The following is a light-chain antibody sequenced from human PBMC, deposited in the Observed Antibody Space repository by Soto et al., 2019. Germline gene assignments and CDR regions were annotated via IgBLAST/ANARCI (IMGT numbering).Light chain of an antibody. Sequence: EIVLTQSPATLSLSPGERATLSCVSSQFFSSSLAWYQHKPGQAPRLFFFDASNRATGFPASFIGSGSGTDFIFTIGSLEPEDFAVYYCQQRSNWPTFGKGTKV. V-gene: IGKV3-11*01. CDR1: QFFSSS. CDR3: QQRSNWPT. CDR2: DAS. J-gene: IGKJ1*01.